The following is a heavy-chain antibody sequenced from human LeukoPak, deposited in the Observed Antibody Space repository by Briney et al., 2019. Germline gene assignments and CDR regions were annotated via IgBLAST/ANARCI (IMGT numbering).Heavy chain of an antibody. CDR1: GFTFSSYA. J-gene: IGHJ4*02. Sequence: GGSLRLSCTASGFTFSSYAMSWVRQAPGKGLEWVSAISGSGGSTYYADSVKGRFTISRDNSKNTLYLQMNSLRAEDTAVYYCAKSQTMRELLDDWGQGTLVTVSS. CDR3: AKSQTMRELLDD. D-gene: IGHD1-26*01. CDR2: ISGSGGST. V-gene: IGHV3-23*01.